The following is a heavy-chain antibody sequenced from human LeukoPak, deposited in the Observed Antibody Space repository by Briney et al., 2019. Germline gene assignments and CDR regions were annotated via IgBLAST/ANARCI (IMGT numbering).Heavy chain of an antibody. V-gene: IGHV4-59*01. CDR1: GGSISSYY. D-gene: IGHD5-18*01. CDR3: ARVDGYSYGYGDYYFDY. Sequence: SETLSLTCTVSGGSISSYYWSWIRQPPGKGLEWIGYIYYSGSTNYNPSLKSRVTISVDTSKNQFSLKLSSVTAADTAVYYCARVDGYSYGYGDYYFDYWGQGTLDTVSS. J-gene: IGHJ4*02. CDR2: IYYSGST.